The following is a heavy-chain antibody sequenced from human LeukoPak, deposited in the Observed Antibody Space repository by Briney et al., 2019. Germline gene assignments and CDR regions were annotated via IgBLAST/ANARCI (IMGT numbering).Heavy chain of an antibody. CDR2: IRQDGSEK. D-gene: IGHD3-16*01. J-gene: IGHJ4*02. CDR3: VTKWPVW. Sequence: GGSLRLSCAGSGFTICSYWMSWVRQAPGKGLEWVANIRQDGSEKYYVDSVKGRLTISRDNAKNSLYLQMNSVKAEDTAIYYCVTKWPVWWGQGTLATV. CDR1: GFTICSYW. V-gene: IGHV3-7*01.